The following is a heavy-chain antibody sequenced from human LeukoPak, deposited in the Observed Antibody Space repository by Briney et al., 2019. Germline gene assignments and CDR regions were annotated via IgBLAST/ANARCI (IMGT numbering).Heavy chain of an antibody. CDR2: IYYSGST. V-gene: IGHV4-59*01. CDR1: GGSISSYY. CDR3: ARGAYDMLTGLTDDWFDP. Sequence: PSETLSLACTVSGGSISSYYWSRIRQPPGKGLEWIGYIYYSGSTNYNPSLKSRVTISVDTSKNQFSLKLSSVTAADTAVYYCARGAYDMLTGLTDDWFDPWGQGTLVTVSS. D-gene: IGHD3-9*01. J-gene: IGHJ5*02.